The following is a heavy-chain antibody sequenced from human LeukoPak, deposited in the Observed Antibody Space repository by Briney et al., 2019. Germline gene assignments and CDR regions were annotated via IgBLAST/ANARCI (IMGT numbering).Heavy chain of an antibody. Sequence: SETLSLTCAVYGGSFSGYYWSWIRQPPGKGLEWIGEISHSGSTNYNPSLKSRVTISVDTSKNQFSLKLSSVTAADTAVYYCARGTPKYFDWLSNWFDPWGQGTLVTVSS. J-gene: IGHJ5*02. CDR2: ISHSGST. D-gene: IGHD3-9*01. CDR1: GGSFSGYY. CDR3: ARGTPKYFDWLSNWFDP. V-gene: IGHV4-34*01.